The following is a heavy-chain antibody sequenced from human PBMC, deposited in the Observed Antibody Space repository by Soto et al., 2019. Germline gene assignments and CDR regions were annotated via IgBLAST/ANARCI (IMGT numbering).Heavy chain of an antibody. J-gene: IGHJ4*02. V-gene: IGHV3-30*18. CDR2: VSHDGTLY. CDR1: GFIYSSCA. D-gene: IGHD2-8*02. Sequence: GGSLRLSCSASGFIYSSCAMHWVRQVPGKGLEWLAVVSHDGTLYPYADSVRGRFTISRDNSRKMLYLQMNSLRPDDTAVYYIVKDPSDTWSFDNWGQGTLVTVSS. CDR3: VKDPSDTWSFDN.